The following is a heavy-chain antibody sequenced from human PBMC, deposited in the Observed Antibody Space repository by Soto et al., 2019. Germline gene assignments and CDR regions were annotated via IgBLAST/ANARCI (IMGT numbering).Heavy chain of an antibody. D-gene: IGHD3-16*01. V-gene: IGHV3-23*01. Sequence: GGSLRLSCAASGFSFSSSAMTWARQAPGKGLEWVSFISASSTSTYYADSVQGRFTISRDNSKNTLYLQMSSLRAEDTALYYCVKFGAHSYFDYWGQGTPVTVSS. CDR2: ISASSTST. J-gene: IGHJ4*02. CDR1: GFSFSSSA. CDR3: VKFGAHSYFDY.